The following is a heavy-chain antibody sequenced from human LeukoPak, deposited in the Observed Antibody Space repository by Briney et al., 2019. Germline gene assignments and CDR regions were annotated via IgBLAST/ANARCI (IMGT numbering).Heavy chain of an antibody. CDR1: GFTFRSRA. D-gene: IGHD3-16*01. V-gene: IGHV3-23*01. Sequence: GGSLRLFCAASGFTFRSRAMSWVRQAPGKGLEWVSAVSDGGDTTYYADSVKGRFTISRDNSKNTVDLEMNSLRAEDTALYYCVKEGRATSYADYWGQGTLVTVSS. CDR3: VKEGRATSYADY. J-gene: IGHJ4*02. CDR2: VSDGGDTT.